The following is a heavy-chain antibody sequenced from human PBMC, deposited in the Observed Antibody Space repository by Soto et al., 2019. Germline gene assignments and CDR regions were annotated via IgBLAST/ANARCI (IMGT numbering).Heavy chain of an antibody. D-gene: IGHD5-12*01. Sequence: ASVKVSCKASGYTFTGYYMHCVRQAPGQGLEWMGWINPNSGGTNYAQKFQGWVTMTRDTSISTAYMELSRLRSDDTAVYYCARDQYSGYVSLAYWGQGTLVTVSS. CDR3: ARDQYSGYVSLAY. J-gene: IGHJ4*02. CDR1: GYTFTGYY. V-gene: IGHV1-2*04. CDR2: INPNSGGT.